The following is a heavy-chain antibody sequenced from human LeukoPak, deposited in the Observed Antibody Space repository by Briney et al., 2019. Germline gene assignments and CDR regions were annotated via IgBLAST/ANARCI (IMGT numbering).Heavy chain of an antibody. CDR3: AREFINRFDY. J-gene: IGHJ4*02. Sequence: TGGSLRLSCTASGLSFDDNGMSWVRQVPGKGLEWVSGITRNGETTGYADSVKGRFTISRDNSKNTLYLQMNSLRAEDTAVYYCAREFINRFDYWGQGTLVTVSS. CDR1: GLSFDDNG. CDR2: ITRNGETT. D-gene: IGHD3-10*01. V-gene: IGHV3-20*04.